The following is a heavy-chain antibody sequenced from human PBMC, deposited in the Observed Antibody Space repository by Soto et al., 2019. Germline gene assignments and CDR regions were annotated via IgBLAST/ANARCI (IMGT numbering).Heavy chain of an antibody. V-gene: IGHV3-23*01. CDR2: ISGSGGST. D-gene: IGHD3-16*02. CDR3: AKGFMITFGGVIVTKPYYFDY. CDR1: GFTFSSYA. J-gene: IGHJ4*02. Sequence: EVQLLESGGGLVQPGGSLRLSCAASGFTFSSYAMSWVRQAPGKGLEWVSAISGSGGSTYYADSVKGRFTISRDNSKNALYLQMNSRRAEDTAVYYCAKGFMITFGGVIVTKPYYFDYWGQGTLVTVSS.